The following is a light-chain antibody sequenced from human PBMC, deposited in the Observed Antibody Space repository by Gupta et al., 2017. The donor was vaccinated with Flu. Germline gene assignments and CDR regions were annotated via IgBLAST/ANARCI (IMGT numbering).Light chain of an antibody. V-gene: IGLV3-1*01. J-gene: IGLJ3*02. CDR1: NLEKKY. CDR2: QDN. CDR3: QAWDRTTRV. Sequence: SAALTQPPSVSVAPGQTATIPCSGDNLEKKYVCWYQQKPGQSPVLVMYQDNRRPSGIPERFSGSASGNTAILAISGTRAMDEADYYCQAWDRTTRVFGGGTKLTVL.